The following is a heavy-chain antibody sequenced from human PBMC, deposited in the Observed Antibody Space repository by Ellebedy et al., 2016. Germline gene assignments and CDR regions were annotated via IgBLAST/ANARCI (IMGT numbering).Heavy chain of an antibody. CDR2: LSTDSRTI. Sequence: GESLKISXAASGFDFNRYSMDWVRQAPGKGLEWVSFLSTDSRTIYYADSVKGRFTTSRDNARNSLYLQMNSLRDEDTAVYYCARGYLENSFDHWGLGTLVTVSS. CDR1: GFDFNRYS. D-gene: IGHD1-26*01. J-gene: IGHJ4*02. CDR3: ARGYLENSFDH. V-gene: IGHV3-48*02.